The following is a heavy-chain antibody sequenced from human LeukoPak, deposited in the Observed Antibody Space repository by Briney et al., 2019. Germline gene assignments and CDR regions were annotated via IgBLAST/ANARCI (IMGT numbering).Heavy chain of an antibody. CDR1: GGSFSGYY. V-gene: IGHV4-34*01. Sequence: SETLSLTCAVYGGSFSGYYWSWIRQPPGKGLEWIGEINHSGSTNYNPSLKSRVTISVDTSKNQFSLKLSSVTAADTAVYYCARGGNGVVTSASFGPLADYWGQGNLVTVSS. CDR3: ARGGNGVVTSASFGPLADY. CDR2: INHSGST. D-gene: IGHD2-8*01. J-gene: IGHJ4*02.